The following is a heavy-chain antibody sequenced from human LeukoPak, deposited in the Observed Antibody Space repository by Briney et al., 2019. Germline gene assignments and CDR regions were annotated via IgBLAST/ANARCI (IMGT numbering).Heavy chain of an antibody. V-gene: IGHV3-21*04. J-gene: IGHJ4*02. CDR1: GFTFSSYS. D-gene: IGHD4/OR15-4a*01. CDR2: ISSSSPYI. CDR3: AREGVQFDY. Sequence: GRSLRLSCAASGFTFSSYSMNWVRQAPGKGLEWVSSISSSSPYIYYADSVRGRFTISRDNAKNSLYLQMNSLRVEDTAMYYCAREGVQFDYWGQGTLVTVSS.